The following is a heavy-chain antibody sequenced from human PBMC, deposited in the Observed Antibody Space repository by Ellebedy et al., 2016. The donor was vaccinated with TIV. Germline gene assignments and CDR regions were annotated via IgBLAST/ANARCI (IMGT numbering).Heavy chain of an antibody. CDR2: ISGDGRTT. Sequence: GESLKISCAASGFTFDDHAMHWVRQAPGKGPEWVSRISGDGRTTNYADSVKGRFTISRDNAKNSLYLQMNSLRAADTAVYYCARDREHLYAPPNYWGQGTLVTVSS. CDR3: ARDREHLYAPPNY. V-gene: IGHV3-74*01. CDR1: GFTFDDHA. J-gene: IGHJ4*02. D-gene: IGHD2-2*01.